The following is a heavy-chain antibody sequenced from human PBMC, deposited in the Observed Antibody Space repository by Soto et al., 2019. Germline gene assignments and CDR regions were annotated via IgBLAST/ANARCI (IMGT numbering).Heavy chain of an antibody. J-gene: IGHJ3*02. V-gene: IGHV1-8*01. CDR1: GYTFTNSD. D-gene: IGHD6-6*01. Sequence: ASVKVSCKASGYTFTNSDINWVRQATGQGLEWVGWMNPNSGNSGCAQKFQGRVTMTRNTSISTAYMELSSLRSEDTAVYYCAIDYNLYSNSARYALDIWGQGTMVTVSS. CDR3: AIDYNLYSNSARYALDI. CDR2: MNPNSGNS.